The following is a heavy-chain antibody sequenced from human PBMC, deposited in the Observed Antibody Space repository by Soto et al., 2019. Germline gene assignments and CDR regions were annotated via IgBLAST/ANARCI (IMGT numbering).Heavy chain of an antibody. J-gene: IGHJ6*02. CDR1: GYTFTSYG. V-gene: IGHV1-18*01. CDR3: AREEGQYCSSTSPCYGMDV. D-gene: IGHD2-2*01. Sequence: ASVKVSCKASGYTFTSYGISWVRQAPGQGLEWMGWISVYNGNTNYAQKLQGRVTMTTDTSTSTAYMELRSLRSDDTAVYYCAREEGQYCSSTSPCYGMDVWGQGNTVTVS. CDR2: ISVYNGNT.